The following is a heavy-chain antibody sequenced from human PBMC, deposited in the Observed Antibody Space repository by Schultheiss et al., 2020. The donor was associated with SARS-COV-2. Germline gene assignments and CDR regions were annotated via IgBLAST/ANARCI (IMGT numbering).Heavy chain of an antibody. Sequence: ASVKVSCKASGYTFTSYGISWVRQAPGQGLEWMGWISAYNGNTNYAQKLQGRVTMTTDTSTSTVYMELRSLRSEDTAVYYCARVAGSSGWYGVPYFDYWGQGTLVTVSS. CDR3: ARVAGSSGWYGVPYFDY. J-gene: IGHJ4*02. V-gene: IGHV1-18*01. D-gene: IGHD6-19*01. CDR1: GYTFTSYG. CDR2: ISAYNGNT.